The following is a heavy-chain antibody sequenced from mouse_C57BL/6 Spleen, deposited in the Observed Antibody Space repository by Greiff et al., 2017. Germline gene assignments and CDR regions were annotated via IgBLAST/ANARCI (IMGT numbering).Heavy chain of an antibody. CDR2: IHPNSGST. J-gene: IGHJ1*03. Sequence: QVQLQQPGAELVKPGASVKLSCKASGYTFTSYWMHWVKQRPGQGLEWIGMIHPNSGSTNYNEKFKSKATLTVDKSSSPAYMQLSSLTSEDSAVYFGSNVYGWYFEVWGTGTTVTVSS. CDR1: GYTFTSYW. CDR3: SNVYGWYFEV. D-gene: IGHD1-1*02. V-gene: IGHV1-64*01.